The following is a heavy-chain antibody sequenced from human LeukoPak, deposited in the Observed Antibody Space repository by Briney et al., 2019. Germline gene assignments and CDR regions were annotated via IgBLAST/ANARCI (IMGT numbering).Heavy chain of an antibody. CDR1: GGSISSGSYY. CDR2: IYTSGST. D-gene: IGHD6-13*01. V-gene: IGHV4-61*02. Sequence: SETLSLTCTVSGGSISSGSYYWSWIRQPAGKGLEWVGRIYTSGSTNYNPSLKSRVTMSVDTSKNQFSLKLSSVTAADTAVYYCARDSSWGLFDYWGQGTLVTVSS. CDR3: ARDSSWGLFDY. J-gene: IGHJ4*02.